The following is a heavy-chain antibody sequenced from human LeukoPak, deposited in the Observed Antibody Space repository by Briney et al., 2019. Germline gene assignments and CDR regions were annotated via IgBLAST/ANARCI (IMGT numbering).Heavy chain of an antibody. J-gene: IGHJ4*02. CDR3: ARHRPGPGDTAMVSFDY. CDR2: IYYSGST. V-gene: IGHV4-39*01. Sequence: SETQSLTCTVSGGSISSSSYYWSWIRQPPGKGLEWIGSIYYSGSTYYNPSLKSRVTISVDTSKNQFSLKLSSVTAADTAVYYCARHRPGPGDTAMVSFDYWGQGTLVTVSS. D-gene: IGHD5-18*01. CDR1: GGSISSSSYY.